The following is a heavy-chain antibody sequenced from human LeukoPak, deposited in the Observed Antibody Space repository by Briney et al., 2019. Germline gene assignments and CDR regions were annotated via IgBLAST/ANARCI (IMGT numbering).Heavy chain of an antibody. J-gene: IGHJ4*02. V-gene: IGHV3-33*01. Sequence: GGSLRLSCAASGFTFSSYGMHWVRQAPGKGLEWVAVICYDGSNKYYADSVKGRFTISRDNSKNTLYLQMNSLRAEDTAVYYCARGRDYGTNSGSDYWGQGTLVTVSS. CDR2: ICYDGSNK. CDR3: ARGRDYGTNSGSDY. D-gene: IGHD4-23*01. CDR1: GFTFSSYG.